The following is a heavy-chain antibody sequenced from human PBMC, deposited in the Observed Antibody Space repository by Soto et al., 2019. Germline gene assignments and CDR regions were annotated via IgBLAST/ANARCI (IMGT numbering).Heavy chain of an antibody. CDR2: IIPIFGTA. CDR1: GSTFSSYA. D-gene: IGHD1-1*01. J-gene: IGHJ6*02. Sequence: QVQLVQSGAEVKKPGSSVKVSCKASGSTFSSYAISWVRQAPGQGLEWMGGIIPIFGTANYAQKFQGRVTITADESTSTAYMELSSLRSEDTAVYYCARDTPGAPPYYYGMDVWGQGTTVTVSS. V-gene: IGHV1-69*01. CDR3: ARDTPGAPPYYYGMDV.